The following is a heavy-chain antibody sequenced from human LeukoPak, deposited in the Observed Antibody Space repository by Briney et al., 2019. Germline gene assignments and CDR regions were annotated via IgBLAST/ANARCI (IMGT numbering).Heavy chain of an antibody. CDR1: GYTFTSYY. CDR2: INPSGGST. CDR3: ARGDYSNYYFDY. V-gene: IGHV1-46*01. Sequence: GASVKVSCKASGYTFTSYYMHWVRQAPGQGLEWMGIINPSGGSTSYAQKFQGRVTITRDTSASTAYMELSSLRSEDTAVYYCARGDYSNYYFDYWGQGTLVTVSS. D-gene: IGHD4-4*01. J-gene: IGHJ4*02.